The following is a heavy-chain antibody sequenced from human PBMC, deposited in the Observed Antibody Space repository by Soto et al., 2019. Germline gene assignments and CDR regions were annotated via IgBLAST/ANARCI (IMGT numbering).Heavy chain of an antibody. J-gene: IGHJ6*03. CDR2: IKQDGSEK. Sequence: GGSLRLSCAASGFTFNSYWMTWVRQAPGKGLEWVANIKQDGSEKYYVDSVKGRFTISRDNAKNSLYLQMNSLRAEDTAVYYCARGTGYYYYYYMDVWGKGTTVNVSS. V-gene: IGHV3-7*01. CDR3: ARGTGYYYYYYMDV. CDR1: GFTFNSYW.